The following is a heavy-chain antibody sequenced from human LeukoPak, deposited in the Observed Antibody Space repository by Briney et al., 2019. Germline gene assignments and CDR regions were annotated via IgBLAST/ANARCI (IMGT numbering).Heavy chain of an antibody. D-gene: IGHD3-3*01. CDR2: INPSGGST. CDR1: GYTFTSYY. V-gene: IGHV1-46*01. Sequence: GASVKVSCEASGYTFTSYYMHWVRQAPGQGLEWMGIINPSGGSTSYAQKFQGRVTMTRDTSTSTVYVELSSLRSEDTAVYYCARDQRKDFWSGYYTGLDYYYGMDVWGQGTTVTVSS. CDR3: ARDQRKDFWSGYYTGLDYYYGMDV. J-gene: IGHJ6*02.